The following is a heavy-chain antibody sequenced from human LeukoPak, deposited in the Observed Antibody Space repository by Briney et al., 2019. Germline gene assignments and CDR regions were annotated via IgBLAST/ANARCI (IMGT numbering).Heavy chain of an antibody. CDR3: SKSHFSYYYDSSGYYYDY. Sequence: GRSLRLSCAASGFTFDDYAMHWVRQAPGKGLEWVSGISWNSGSIGYADSVNGLFTISRDNAKNSLYLQMNSLRAEDTALYYCSKSHFSYYYDSSGYYYDYWGQGTLVTVSS. D-gene: IGHD3-22*01. CDR2: ISWNSGSI. J-gene: IGHJ4*02. V-gene: IGHV3-9*01. CDR1: GFTFDDYA.